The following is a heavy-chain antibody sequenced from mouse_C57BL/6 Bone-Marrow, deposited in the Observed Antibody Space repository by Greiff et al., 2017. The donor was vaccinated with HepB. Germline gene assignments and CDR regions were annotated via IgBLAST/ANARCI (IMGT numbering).Heavy chain of an antibody. CDR3: ARQPYYGSSYWYFDV. CDR2: INYDGSST. Sequence: EVKLQESEGGLVQPGSSMKLSCTASGFTFSDYYMAWVRQVPEKGLEWVANINYDGSSTYYLDSLKSRFIISRDNAKNILYLQMSSLKSEDTATYYCARQPYYGSSYWYFDVWGTGTTVTVSS. D-gene: IGHD1-1*01. CDR1: GFTFSDYY. V-gene: IGHV5-16*01. J-gene: IGHJ1*03.